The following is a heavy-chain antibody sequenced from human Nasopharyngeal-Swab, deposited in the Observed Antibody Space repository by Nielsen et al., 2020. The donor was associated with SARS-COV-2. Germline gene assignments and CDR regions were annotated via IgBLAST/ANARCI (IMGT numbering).Heavy chain of an antibody. D-gene: IGHD3-22*01. V-gene: IGHV2-26*01. CDR3: ARIDFDSSGYYSAFDI. CDR2: IFSNDEK. J-gene: IGHJ3*02. Sequence: WIRQPPGKALEWLAHIFSNDEKSYSTSLKSRLTISKDTSKSQGVLTMTNMDPVDTATYYCARIDFDSSGYYSAFDIWGRGTMVTVSS.